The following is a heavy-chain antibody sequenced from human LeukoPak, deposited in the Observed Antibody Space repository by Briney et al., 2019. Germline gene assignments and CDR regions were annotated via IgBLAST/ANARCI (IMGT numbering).Heavy chain of an antibody. Sequence: AGGSLSLSCAASGFTFSSYSMDWVRQAPGKGLEWVSSISSSSSYIYYADSVKGRFTISRDNAKNSLYLQMNSLRAEDTAVYYCARSGYSGYATADWGQGTLVTVSS. D-gene: IGHD5-12*01. CDR2: ISSSSSYI. V-gene: IGHV3-21*01. CDR3: ARSGYSGYATAD. J-gene: IGHJ4*02. CDR1: GFTFSSYS.